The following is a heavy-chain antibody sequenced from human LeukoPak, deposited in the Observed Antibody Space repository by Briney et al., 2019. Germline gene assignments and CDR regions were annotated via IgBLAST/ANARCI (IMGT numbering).Heavy chain of an antibody. D-gene: IGHD1-26*01. CDR3: ARVDGGSYHRTFDI. V-gene: IGHV4-61*01. CDR2: IYYSGST. J-gene: IGHJ3*02. CDR1: GGSVSSGSYY. Sequence: SETLSLTCTVSGGSVSSGSYYWSWIRQPPGKGLEWIVYIYYSGSTNYNPSLKSRVTISVDTSKNQFSLKLSSVTPEDTAMYYCARVDGGSYHRTFDIWGQGTMVTVSS.